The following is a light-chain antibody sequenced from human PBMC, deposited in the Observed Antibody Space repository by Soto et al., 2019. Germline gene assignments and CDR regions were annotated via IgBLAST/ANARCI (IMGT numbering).Light chain of an antibody. CDR3: QQYNSYSHT. J-gene: IGKJ2*01. V-gene: IGKV1-5*01. CDR1: QSISSW. CDR2: DAS. Sequence: DIQMTQSPSTLSASVGERVTITCRASQSISSWLAWYQQKPGKAPKLLIYDASSLESGVPARFSGSGSGTEFTLTISSPQPYDFATYYCQQYNSYSHTFGQGTKLEIK.